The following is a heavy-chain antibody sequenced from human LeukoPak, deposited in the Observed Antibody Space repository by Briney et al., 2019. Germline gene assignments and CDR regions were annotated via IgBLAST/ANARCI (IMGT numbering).Heavy chain of an antibody. V-gene: IGHV5-51*01. CDR1: GYSFTSYW. Sequence: GESLKISCKGSGYSFTSYWIGWVRQMPGKGLEWMGIIYPGDSDTRYSPSFQGQVTISADKSISTAYLQWSSLKASDTAMYYCARKPTYGSGSPGGMDVWGQGTTVTVSS. J-gene: IGHJ6*02. CDR2: IYPGDSDT. D-gene: IGHD3-10*01. CDR3: ARKPTYGSGSPGGMDV.